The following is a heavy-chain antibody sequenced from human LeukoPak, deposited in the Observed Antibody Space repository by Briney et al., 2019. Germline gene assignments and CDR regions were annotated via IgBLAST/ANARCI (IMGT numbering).Heavy chain of an antibody. D-gene: IGHD5-12*01. V-gene: IGHV3-30*16. J-gene: IGHJ5*02. CDR1: GFTFRSYA. Sequence: GSLRLSWATSGFTFRSYAMHWVRQGSGKGPEWVAVISYDGSNKYYADSVKGRFTISRDNSKNTLYLQMNSLRAEDTAVYYCAREPDSGTPWGQGTLVTVSS. CDR3: AREPDSGTP. CDR2: ISYDGSNK.